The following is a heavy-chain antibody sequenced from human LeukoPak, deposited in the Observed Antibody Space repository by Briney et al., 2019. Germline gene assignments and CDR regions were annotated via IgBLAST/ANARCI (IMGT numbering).Heavy chain of an antibody. J-gene: IGHJ4*02. CDR2: ISGSGGST. Sequence: GGSLRLSCAASGLTFSSYAMSWVSQARAKGLEWVTAISGSGGSTYYADAVEGRLTNSRHNSKNTLYLQMNSLRAEDTAVYYCAKDLGYNSGSYYLDFDYWGKGNLVTVSS. CDR1: GLTFSSYA. CDR3: AKDLGYNSGSYYLDFDY. D-gene: IGHD1-26*01. V-gene: IGHV3-23*01.